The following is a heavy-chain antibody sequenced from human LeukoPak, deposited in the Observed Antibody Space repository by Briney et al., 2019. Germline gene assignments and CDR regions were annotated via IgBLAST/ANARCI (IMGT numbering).Heavy chain of an antibody. CDR3: AELGITMIGGV. Sequence: GGSLGLSCAASGFSFSSYSMNWVRQAPGKGLEWVSYISSSGSTIYYADSVKGRFTISRDNAKNSLYLQMNSLRAEDTAVYYCAELGITMIGGVWGKGTTVTISS. CDR2: ISSSGSTI. CDR1: GFSFSSYS. J-gene: IGHJ6*04. D-gene: IGHD3-10*02. V-gene: IGHV3-48*04.